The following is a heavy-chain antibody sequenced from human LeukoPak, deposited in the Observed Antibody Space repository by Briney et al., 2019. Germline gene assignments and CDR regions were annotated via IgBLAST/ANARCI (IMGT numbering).Heavy chain of an antibody. V-gene: IGHV1-2*02. CDR1: GYTFTDYY. CDR2: INPNSGVT. CDR3: ARDIPPYNSSWYPGDNCFDP. J-gene: IGHJ5*02. D-gene: IGHD6-13*01. Sequence: ASVKVSCKASGYTFTDYYMHWVRQAPGQGLEWMGWINPNSGVTNYAQKFQDRVTMTSDTSISAAYMELSRLRSDDTAVYYCARDIPPYNSSWYPGDNCFDPWGQGTLVTVSS.